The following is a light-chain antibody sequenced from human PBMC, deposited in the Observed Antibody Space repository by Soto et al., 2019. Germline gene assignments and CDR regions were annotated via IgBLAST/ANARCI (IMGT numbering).Light chain of an antibody. V-gene: IGKV2D-29*01. CDR3: LENIRHPYI. CDR1: QSLLDTNGKTY. CDR2: ELS. Sequence: DIAMTQTPRSPSVTPGQPASISCNTSQSLLDTNGKTYLSWYLKKPGQPPQPLIYELSKRFSGVPDRFSASGSATDFTLNISRVVAEDVGVVYCLENIRHPYIFGRGTKVEIK. J-gene: IGKJ2*01.